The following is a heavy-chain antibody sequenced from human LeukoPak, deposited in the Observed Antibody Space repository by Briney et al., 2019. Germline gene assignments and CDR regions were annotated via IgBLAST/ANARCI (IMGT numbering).Heavy chain of an antibody. J-gene: IGHJ6*04. CDR2: ISSSSSYI. Sequence: GGSLRLSCAASGFTFSSYSMNWVRQAPGKGLEWVSSISSSSSYIYYADSVKGRFTISRDNAKNSLYLQMNSLRAEDTAVYYCARERGVYYDFWSGYYPVIAYYYGREVWGKGTTVTVSS. CDR3: ARERGVYYDFWSGYYPVIAYYYGREV. V-gene: IGHV3-21*01. CDR1: GFTFSSYS. D-gene: IGHD3-3*01.